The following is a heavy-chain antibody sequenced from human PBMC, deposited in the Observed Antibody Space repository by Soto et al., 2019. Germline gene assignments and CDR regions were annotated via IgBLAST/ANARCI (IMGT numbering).Heavy chain of an antibody. CDR1: GYNFNTYG. V-gene: IGHV1-18*01. CDR3: ARDRDYSHTDADIDY. CDR2: ISGYNGYT. D-gene: IGHD3-22*01. Sequence: QVQLVQSGAEVRRPGASVRISCKTSGYNFNTYGIIWVRQAPGQGLEWMGWISGYNGYTKYAESLEDRVTLRTDTSTTTAFLELRSLRSGDTALYFCARDRDYSHTDADIDYWGQGTLVSVSS. J-gene: IGHJ4*02.